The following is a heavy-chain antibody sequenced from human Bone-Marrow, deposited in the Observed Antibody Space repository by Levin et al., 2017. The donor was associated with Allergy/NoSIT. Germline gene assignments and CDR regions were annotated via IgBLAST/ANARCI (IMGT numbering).Heavy chain of an antibody. CDR3: TRDQRRDIVVVPAARPVNYYYYYMDV. Sequence: PAGGSLRLSCTASGFTFGDYAMSWFRQAPGKGLEWVGFIRSKAYGGTTEYAASVKGRFTISRDDSKSIAYLQMNSLKTEDTAVYYCTRDQRRDIVVVPAARPVNYYYYYMDVWGKGTTVTVSS. CDR2: IRSKAYGGTT. CDR1: GFTFGDYA. V-gene: IGHV3-49*03. D-gene: IGHD2-2*01. J-gene: IGHJ6*03.